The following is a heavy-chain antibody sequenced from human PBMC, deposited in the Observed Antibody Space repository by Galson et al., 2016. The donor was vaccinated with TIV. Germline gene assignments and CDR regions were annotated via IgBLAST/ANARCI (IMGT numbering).Heavy chain of an antibody. CDR3: AQWLGTSNS. CDR1: RSTFSSSW. D-gene: IGHD6-19*01. Sequence: SLRLSCADSRSTFSSSWMNWVRQAPGKGLEWVANINGDGTEIKYVDSVKGRFTISRDNAKNSLYLQMSNLRVEDTAIYYCAQWLGTSNSWGQGTPVTVSS. J-gene: IGHJ4*02. CDR2: INGDGTEI. V-gene: IGHV3-7*01.